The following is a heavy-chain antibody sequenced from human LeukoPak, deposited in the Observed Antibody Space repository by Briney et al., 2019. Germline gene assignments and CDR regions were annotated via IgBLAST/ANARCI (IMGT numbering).Heavy chain of an antibody. V-gene: IGHV4-59*01. CDR2: IYYSGST. CDR3: ARDIRERFLEWSEHYYYYMDV. CDR1: GGSISSYY. D-gene: IGHD3-3*01. J-gene: IGHJ6*03. Sequence: SETLSLTCTVSGGSISSYYWSWIRQPPGKGLEWIGYIYYSGSTNYNPSLKSRVTISVDTSKNQFSLKLSSVTAADTAVYYCARDIRERFLEWSEHYYYYMDVWGKGTMVTVSS.